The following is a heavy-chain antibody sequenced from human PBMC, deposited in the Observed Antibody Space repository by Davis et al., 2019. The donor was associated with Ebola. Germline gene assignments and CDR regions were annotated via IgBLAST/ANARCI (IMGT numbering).Heavy chain of an antibody. CDR2: TYYSSKWYN. D-gene: IGHD5-12*01. J-gene: IGHJ4*02. CDR3: ARGWLRSAFDQ. V-gene: IGHV6-1*01. Sequence: HSQTLSLTCAISGDSVSGSSGAWNWIRQSPSRGLEWLGRTYYSSKWYNESALSVKSRITISADTAKNQLSLHLNSVPPEDTAVYYCARGWLRSAFDQWGQGTLVTVSS. CDR1: GDSVSGSSGA.